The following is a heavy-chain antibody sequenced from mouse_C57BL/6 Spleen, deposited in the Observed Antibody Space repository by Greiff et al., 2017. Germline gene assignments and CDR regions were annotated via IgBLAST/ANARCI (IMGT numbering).Heavy chain of an antibody. Sequence: VQLQQPGAELVMPGASVKLSCKASGYTFTSYWMHWVKQRPGQGLEWIGEIDPSDSYTNYNQKFKGKSTLTVYKSSSTAYMQLSSLTSEDSAVYYCARWGGLLTGAMDYWGQGTSVTVSS. D-gene: IGHD1-1*01. V-gene: IGHV1-69*01. CDR3: ARWGGLLTGAMDY. CDR2: IDPSDSYT. J-gene: IGHJ4*01. CDR1: GYTFTSYW.